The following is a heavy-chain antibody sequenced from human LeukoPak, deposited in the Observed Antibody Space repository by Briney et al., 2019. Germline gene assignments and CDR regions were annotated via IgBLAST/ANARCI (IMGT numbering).Heavy chain of an antibody. V-gene: IGHV3-74*01. Sequence: GGSLRLSCVGSGFTFSSYWMHWVRQAPGKGLVWVSRINSDGSSTSYADSVKGRFTISRDNAKNTLYLQMNSLRAEDTAVYYCAREEDLDYGMDVWGQGTTVTVS. J-gene: IGHJ6*02. CDR2: INSDGSST. CDR3: AREEDLDYGMDV. CDR1: GFTFSSYW.